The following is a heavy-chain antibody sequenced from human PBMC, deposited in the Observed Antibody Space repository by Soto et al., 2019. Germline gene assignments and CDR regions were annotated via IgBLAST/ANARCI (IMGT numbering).Heavy chain of an antibody. J-gene: IGHJ4*02. CDR1: GFTLSEYG. V-gene: IGHV3-23*01. CDR2: VSGSGDST. CDR3: ATSNYGERD. Sequence: ELQVLESGGGLVQPGGSLRLTCAASGFTLSEYGTSWVRQAPGKGLEWVSFVSGSGDSTYYTDSVKGRFTISRDSSKNTVCLQMNGLRAEDTDVYYCATSNYGERDWGQGTLVTVSS. D-gene: IGHD3-10*01.